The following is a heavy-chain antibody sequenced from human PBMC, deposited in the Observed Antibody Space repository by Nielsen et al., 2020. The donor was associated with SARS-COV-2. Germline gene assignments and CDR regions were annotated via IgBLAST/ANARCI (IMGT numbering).Heavy chain of an antibody. CDR1: GYSFTNYW. CDR3: ARVIGSSAWADY. D-gene: IGHD2-2*01. V-gene: IGHV5-51*01. Sequence: GESLKISCQGSGYSFTNYWIAWVRQMPGKGLEWMGVIYPGDSQTRYSPSFRGQVTVSADKSINTAYLQWDSLKASDTGMYYCARVIGSSAWADYWGQGTLVSVSA. CDR2: IYPGDSQT. J-gene: IGHJ4*02.